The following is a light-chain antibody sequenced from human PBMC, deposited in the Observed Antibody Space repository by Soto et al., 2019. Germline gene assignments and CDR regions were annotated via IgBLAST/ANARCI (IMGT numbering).Light chain of an antibody. CDR3: QQYNSYRA. CDR2: KAS. J-gene: IGKJ1*01. CDR1: ESIDSW. Sequence: DIQMTQSPSTLSASVGDRVTITCRASESIDSWLAWHQQKPGRAPKLLISKASRLESGVPSRFSGSGFGTEFTLTISSLQPDDFATYYCQQYNSYRAFGQGTKVEI. V-gene: IGKV1-5*03.